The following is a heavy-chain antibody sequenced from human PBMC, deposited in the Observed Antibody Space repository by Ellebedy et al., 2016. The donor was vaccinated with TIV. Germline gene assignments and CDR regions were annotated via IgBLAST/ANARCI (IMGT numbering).Heavy chain of an antibody. CDR1: GGSISSSNW. D-gene: IGHD1-26*01. CDR2: IYHSGST. CDR3: ASKVGSYDAFDI. Sequence: SETLSLXCAVSGGSISSSNWWSWVRQPPGKGLEWIGEIYHSGSTNYNPSLKSRVTISVDKSKNQFSLKLSSVTAADTAVYYCASKVGSYDAFDIWGQGTMVTVSS. V-gene: IGHV4-4*02. J-gene: IGHJ3*02.